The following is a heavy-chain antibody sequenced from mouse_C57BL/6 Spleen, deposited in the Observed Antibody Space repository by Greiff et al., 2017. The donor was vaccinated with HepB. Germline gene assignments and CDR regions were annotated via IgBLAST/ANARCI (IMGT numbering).Heavy chain of an antibody. CDR3: TREMAGGPWFAY. Sequence: EVQLVESGEGLVKPGGSLKLSCAASGFTFSSYAMSWVRQTPEKRLEWVAYISSGGDYIYYADTVKGRFTISRDNARNTLYLQMSSLKSEDTAMYYCTREMAGGPWFAYWGQGTLVTVSA. CDR2: ISSGGDYI. CDR1: GFTFSSYA. D-gene: IGHD2-3*01. J-gene: IGHJ3*01. V-gene: IGHV5-9-1*02.